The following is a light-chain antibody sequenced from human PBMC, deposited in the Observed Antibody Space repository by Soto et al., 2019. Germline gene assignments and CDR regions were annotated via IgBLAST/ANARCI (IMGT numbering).Light chain of an antibody. CDR2: RGS. CDR1: QSIRDNE. Sequence: VLTQSPGTLSLSPGERTTLSCRASQSIRDNELAWYQQKPGQPPRLLIYRGSSRAPGIPDRFSGRGSGTDFTLTISRLEPEDFAVYYCQEYGTSAPWTFGQGTRVEIK. V-gene: IGKV3-20*01. CDR3: QEYGTSAPWT. J-gene: IGKJ1*01.